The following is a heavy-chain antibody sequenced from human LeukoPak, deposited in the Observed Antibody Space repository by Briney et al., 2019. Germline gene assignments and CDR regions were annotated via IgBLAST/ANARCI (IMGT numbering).Heavy chain of an antibody. Sequence: PGGSLRLSCAASGFTVSSHYMSWVRQAPGKGLEWVSVIHNGGSTYHADSVKGRFTISRDSSKNTLYLQMNSMRVEDTAVYYCASLAGDIWGQGAMVTVSS. CDR1: GFTVSSHY. V-gene: IGHV3-66*02. J-gene: IGHJ3*02. CDR3: ASLAGDI. D-gene: IGHD6-19*01. CDR2: IHNGGST.